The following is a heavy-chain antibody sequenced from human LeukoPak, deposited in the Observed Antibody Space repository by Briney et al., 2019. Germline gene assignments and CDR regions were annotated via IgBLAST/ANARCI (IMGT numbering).Heavy chain of an antibody. D-gene: IGHD6-19*01. CDR3: ARPLPGYSSGWWSAFDI. CDR1: GGSISSYY. CDR2: IYYSGST. V-gene: IGHV4-59*08. J-gene: IGHJ3*02. Sequence: PSETLSLTCTVSGGSISSYYWSWIRQPPGKGLEWIGYIYYSGSTNYNPSLKSRVTTSVDTSKNQFSLKLSSVTAADTAVYYCARPLPGYSSGWWSAFDIWGQGTMVTVSS.